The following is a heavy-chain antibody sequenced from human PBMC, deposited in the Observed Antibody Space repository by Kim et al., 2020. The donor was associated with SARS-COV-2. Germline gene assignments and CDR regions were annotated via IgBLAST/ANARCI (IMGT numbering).Heavy chain of an antibody. D-gene: IGHD3-10*01. CDR1: TDSTAYY. CDR2: IYYTGDT. CDR3: AGMIYNQYYFDS. Sequence: SETLSLTCTVSTDSTAYYWAWIRQPPGKGLEWIGYIYYTGDTIYNPSLKSRVSISVDASRPQISLKLTSVTPADTAVYFCAGMIYNQYYFDSWGQGTLV. J-gene: IGHJ4*02. V-gene: IGHV4-59*01.